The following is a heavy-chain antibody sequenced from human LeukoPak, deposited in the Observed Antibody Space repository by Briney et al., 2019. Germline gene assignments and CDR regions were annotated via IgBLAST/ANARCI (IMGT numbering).Heavy chain of an antibody. V-gene: IGHV3-30*04. CDR3: ARGRSSGYYFEGPMGDAFDI. CDR1: GFTFSSYA. CDR2: ISYDGSNK. D-gene: IGHD3-22*01. J-gene: IGHJ3*02. Sequence: PGRSLRLSCAASGFTFSSYAMHWVRQAPGKGLEWVAVISYDGSNKYYADSVKGRFTISRDNSKNTLYLQMNSLRAEDTAVYYCARGRSSGYYFEGPMGDAFDIWGQGTMVTVSS.